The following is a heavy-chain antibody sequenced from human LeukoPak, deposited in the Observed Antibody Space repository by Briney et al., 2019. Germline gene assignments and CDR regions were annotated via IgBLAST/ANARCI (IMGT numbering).Heavy chain of an antibody. CDR1: GFTFSSYA. CDR2: ISGSGGST. D-gene: IGHD6-13*01. J-gene: IGHJ4*02. V-gene: IGHV3-23*01. Sequence: GGSLRLSCAASGFTFSSYAMSWVRQAPGKGLEWVSAISGSGGSTYYADSVKGRFTISRDNSKNTLYLQMNSVRAEDTAVYYCARDRESSSWYDYWGQGTLVTVSS. CDR3: ARDRESSSWYDY.